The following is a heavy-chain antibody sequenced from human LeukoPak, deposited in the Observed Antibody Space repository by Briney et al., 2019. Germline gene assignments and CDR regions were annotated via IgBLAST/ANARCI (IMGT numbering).Heavy chain of an antibody. CDR3: ARSAYYYDSSGYSPFLYYYYGMDV. CDR2: IYYSGST. CDR1: GGSISSYY. J-gene: IGHJ6*02. V-gene: IGHV4-59*01. Sequence: SETLSLTCTVSGGSISSYYWSWIRQPPGKGLEWIGYIYYSGSTNYNPSLKSRVTISVDTSKNQFSLKLSSVTAADTAVYYCARSAYYYDSSGYSPFLYYYYGMDVWGQGTTVTVSS. D-gene: IGHD3-22*01.